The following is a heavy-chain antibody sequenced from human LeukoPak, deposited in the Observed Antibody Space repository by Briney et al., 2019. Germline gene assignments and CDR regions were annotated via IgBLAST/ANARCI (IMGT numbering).Heavy chain of an antibody. J-gene: IGHJ3*02. Sequence: GGSLRLSCAASGFTFSSYAMHWVRQAPGKGLEWVAVISYDGSNKYYADSVKGRFTISRDNSRNTLYLQMNSLRAEDTAVYYCAPRRAAGATADAFDIWGQGTMVTVSS. CDR3: APRRAAGATADAFDI. V-gene: IGHV3-30-3*01. CDR2: ISYDGSNK. CDR1: GFTFSSYA. D-gene: IGHD6-13*01.